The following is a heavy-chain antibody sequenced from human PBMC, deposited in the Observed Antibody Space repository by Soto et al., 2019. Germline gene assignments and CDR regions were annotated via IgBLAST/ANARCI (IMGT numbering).Heavy chain of an antibody. CDR3: ARWDSITMVRGVRYGMDV. D-gene: IGHD3-10*01. J-gene: IGHJ6*02. CDR2: IDPSDSYI. CDR1: GYSFKTHW. Sequence: HGESLKISCEGSGYSFKTHWITWMRQMPGKGLEWVGRIDPSDSYISYSPSFQGHVTISADKSISTAYLQWSSLKASDTAMYYCARWDSITMVRGVRYGMDVWGQGTTVTVSS. V-gene: IGHV5-10-1*01.